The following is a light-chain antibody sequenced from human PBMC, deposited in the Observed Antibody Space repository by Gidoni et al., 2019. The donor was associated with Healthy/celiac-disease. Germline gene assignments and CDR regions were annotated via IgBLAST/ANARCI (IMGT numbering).Light chain of an antibody. V-gene: IGKV1-5*03. J-gene: IGKJ1*01. Sequence: DIKMTQSPSTLSASVAERVTITCRASQSISSWLAWYQQKPGKAPKLLIYKASSLESGVPSRFSGSGSGTEFTLTISSLQPDDFATYYCQQYNSYWTFXQXTKVEI. CDR2: KAS. CDR3: QQYNSYWT. CDR1: QSISSW.